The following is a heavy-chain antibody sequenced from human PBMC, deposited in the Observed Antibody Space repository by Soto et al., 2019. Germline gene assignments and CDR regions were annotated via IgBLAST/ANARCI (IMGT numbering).Heavy chain of an antibody. J-gene: IGHJ4*02. Sequence: QVQLVESGGGVVQPGRSLRLSCAASGFTFSSYGMHWVRQAPGKGLEWVAVIWYDGSNKYYADSVKGRFTISRDNSKNTLYLQMNSLRAEDTAVYYCARDQPNYDSSGFLDYWGQGTLVTVSS. CDR2: IWYDGSNK. V-gene: IGHV3-33*01. CDR1: GFTFSSYG. D-gene: IGHD3-22*01. CDR3: ARDQPNYDSSGFLDY.